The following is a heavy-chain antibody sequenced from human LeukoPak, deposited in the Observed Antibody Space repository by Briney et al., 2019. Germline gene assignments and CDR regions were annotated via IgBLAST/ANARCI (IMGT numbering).Heavy chain of an antibody. CDR3: ARHRRDGRYSHAFDI. CDR1: GGSIRSSSYY. Sequence: KTSETLSLTCTVSGGSIRSSSYYWGWIRQPPGKGLGWIGSIYYSGSTYYNPSLRSRVTISVDTSKNQFSLKLSSVTAADTAVYYCARHRRDGRYSHAFDIWGQGTMVTVSS. D-gene: IGHD5-18*01. V-gene: IGHV4-39*01. J-gene: IGHJ3*02. CDR2: IYYSGST.